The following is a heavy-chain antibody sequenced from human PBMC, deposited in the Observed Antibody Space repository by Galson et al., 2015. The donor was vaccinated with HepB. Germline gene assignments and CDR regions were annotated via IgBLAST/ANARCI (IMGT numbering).Heavy chain of an antibody. J-gene: IGHJ4*02. CDR1: GGSISSYY. V-gene: IGHV4-59*01. CDR2: IYYSGST. CDR3: ARDYYFDY. D-gene: IGHD3-10*01. Sequence: LSLTCTVSGGSISSYYWSWIRQPPGKGLEWIGYIYYSGSTNYNPSLKSRVTISVDTSKNQFSLKLSSVTAADTAVYYCARDYYFDYWGQGTLVTVSS.